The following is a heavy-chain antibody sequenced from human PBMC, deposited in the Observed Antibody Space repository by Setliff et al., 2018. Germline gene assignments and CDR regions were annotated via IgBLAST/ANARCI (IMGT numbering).Heavy chain of an antibody. J-gene: IGHJ4*02. CDR2: IIPMFDKA. CDR1: GGTFSIFV. Sequence: SVKVSCKASGGTFSIFVFSWVRQAPGQGLEWMGGIIPMFDKARYAQKFQGRVTMTTDTSTSTAYMELRSLRSDDTAVYYCARRFSSGNYNNLGYWGQGALVTRLL. D-gene: IGHD3-10*01. V-gene: IGHV1-69*05. CDR3: ARRFSSGNYNNLGY.